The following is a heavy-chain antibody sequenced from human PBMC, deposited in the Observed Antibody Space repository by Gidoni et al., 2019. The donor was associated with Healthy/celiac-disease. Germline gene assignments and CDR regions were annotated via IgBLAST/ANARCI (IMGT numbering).Heavy chain of an antibody. D-gene: IGHD2-15*01. CDR1: GFTFSSYS. Sequence: EVQLVESGGGLVKPGGSLRLYCAASGFTFSSYSMNWVREAPGKGLEWVSSISSSSSYIYYADSVKGRFTISRDNAKNSLYLQMNSLRAEDTAVYYCARDRPYCSGGSCSHYYYYYGMDVWGQGTTVTVSS. CDR2: ISSSSSYI. CDR3: ARDRPYCSGGSCSHYYYYYGMDV. V-gene: IGHV3-21*01. J-gene: IGHJ6*02.